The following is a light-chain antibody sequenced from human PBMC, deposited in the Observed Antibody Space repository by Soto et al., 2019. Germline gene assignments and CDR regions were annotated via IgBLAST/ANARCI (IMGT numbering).Light chain of an antibody. CDR3: HSNRRYSDT. CDR2: KAS. Sequence: DIQMTQSPSTLSGSVGDRVTITCRASQTISSWLAWYQQKPGKAPKLLIYKASTLQSGVPSRFSGSGSGTELTLSIINPQDVAFASYHCHSNRRYSDTFGRGTKVDI. V-gene: IGKV1-5*03. CDR1: QTISSW. J-gene: IGKJ4*02.